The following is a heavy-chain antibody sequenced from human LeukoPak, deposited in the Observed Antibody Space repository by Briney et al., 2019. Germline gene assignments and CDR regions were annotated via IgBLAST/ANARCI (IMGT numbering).Heavy chain of an antibody. V-gene: IGHV3-30-3*01. D-gene: IGHD3-10*01. J-gene: IGHJ3*02. CDR3: AKDISGVLWFGESNAFDI. CDR2: ISYDGSNK. CDR1: GFTFSSYA. Sequence: GGSLRLSCAASGFTFSSYAMHWVRQAPGKGLEWVAVISYDGSNKYYADSVKGRFTISRDNAKNSLYLQMNSLRAEDTALYYCAKDISGVLWFGESNAFDIWGQGTMVTVSS.